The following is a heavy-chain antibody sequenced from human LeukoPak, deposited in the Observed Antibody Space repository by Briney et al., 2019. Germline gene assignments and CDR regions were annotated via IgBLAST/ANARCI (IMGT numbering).Heavy chain of an antibody. CDR2: INPSGGST. CDR1: GYTFTSYY. J-gene: IGHJ3*02. D-gene: IGHD3/OR15-3a*01. CDR3: ARYWTATGILSPDDAFDI. Sequence: ASVKVSCKASGYTFTSYYMHWVRQAPGQGLEWMGIINPSGGSTSYAQKFQGRVTMTRDMSTSTVYMELSSLRSEDTAVYYCARYWTATGILSPDDAFDIWGQGTMVTVSS. V-gene: IGHV1-46*01.